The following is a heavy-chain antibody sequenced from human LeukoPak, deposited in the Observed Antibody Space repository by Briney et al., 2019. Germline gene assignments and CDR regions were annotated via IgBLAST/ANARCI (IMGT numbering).Heavy chain of an antibody. CDR1: GGSFSGYY. J-gene: IGHJ4*02. V-gene: IGHV4-34*01. CDR2: INHSGST. Sequence: PSETLSLTCAVYGGSFSGYYWSWIRRPPGKGLEWIGEINHSGSTNYNPSLKSRVTISVDTSKNQFSLKLSSVTAADTAVYYCVYRGGSGSHYTIDYWGQGTLVTVSS. CDR3: VYRGGSGSHYTIDY. D-gene: IGHD3-10*01.